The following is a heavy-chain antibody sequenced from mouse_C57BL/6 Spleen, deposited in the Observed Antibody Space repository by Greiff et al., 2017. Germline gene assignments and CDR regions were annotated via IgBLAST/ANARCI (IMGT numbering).Heavy chain of an antibody. Sequence: QQSCKASGYTFTSYWMQWVKQRPGQGLEWIGEIDPSDSYTNYNQKFKGKATLTVDTSSSTAYMQLSSLTSEDSAVYYCARGSRTLDYWGQGTTLTVSS. V-gene: IGHV1-50*01. CDR3: ARGSRTLDY. J-gene: IGHJ2*01. CDR1: GYTFTSYW. CDR2: IDPSDSYT.